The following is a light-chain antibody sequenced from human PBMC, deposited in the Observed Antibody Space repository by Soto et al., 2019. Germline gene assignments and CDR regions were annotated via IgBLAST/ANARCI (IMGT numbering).Light chain of an antibody. CDR3: SSFTSYSTLV. CDR1: SRDVGGYSY. Sequence: QSALTQPASVSGSPGQSITISCTGTSRDVGGYSYVSWYQQHPGKAPKLMIYDVNNRPSGVPDRFSGSKSGNTASLTISVLQAEDESDYYCSSFTSYSTLVFGGGTKLTVL. J-gene: IGLJ2*01. V-gene: IGLV2-14*03. CDR2: DVN.